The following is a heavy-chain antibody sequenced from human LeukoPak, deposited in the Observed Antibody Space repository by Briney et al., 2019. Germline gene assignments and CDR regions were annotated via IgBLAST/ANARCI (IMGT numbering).Heavy chain of an antibody. D-gene: IGHD1-26*01. J-gene: IGHJ4*02. CDR1: GYSFIDYW. CDR2: FHPADSDT. Sequence: GESLKISCKTSGYSFIDYWIGWVRHAPGKGLEWMGIFHPADSDTRYSPSFQGHVTMSVDNSITTAYLHWRSLKTSDTAMYYCARGEWELLYWGQGTLVTVPS. CDR3: ARGEWELLY. V-gene: IGHV5-51*01.